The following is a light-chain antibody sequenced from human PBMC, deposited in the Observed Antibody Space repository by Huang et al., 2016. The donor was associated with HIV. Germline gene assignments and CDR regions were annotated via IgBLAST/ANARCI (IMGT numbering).Light chain of an antibody. CDR2: GAS. V-gene: IGKV3-15*01. Sequence: EIVMTQSPATLSVSPGERATISCRASQSISSNFAWYQQKPGQAPRLLIHGASTRATGIPARFFGSGSGTDFTLTISSLQSEDFAVYYCQHFQGFIFGPGTKVDI. CDR3: QHFQGFI. CDR1: QSISSN. J-gene: IGKJ3*01.